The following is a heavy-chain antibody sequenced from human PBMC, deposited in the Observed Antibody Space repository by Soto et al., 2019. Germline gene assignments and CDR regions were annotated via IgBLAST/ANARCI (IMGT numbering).Heavy chain of an antibody. CDR1: SDPISGLY. CDR3: ARASQCKSYFDCFAWLDY. J-gene: IGHJ4*02. D-gene: IGHD3-9*01. V-gene: IGHV4-4*07. CDR2: IYSSGET. Sequence: SETLSLTCTVSSDPISGLYWTWIRQPAGKGLEWIGRIYSSGETNYNPSLTGRVIMSLDTSKNQFSLKLTSVTAADTAVYYCARASQCKSYFDCFAWLDYWGQGTLVTVSS.